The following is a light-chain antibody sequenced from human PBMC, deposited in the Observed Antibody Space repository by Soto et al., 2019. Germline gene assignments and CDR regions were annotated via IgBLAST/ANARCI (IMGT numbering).Light chain of an antibody. J-gene: IGLJ2*01. V-gene: IGLV2-14*01. CDR3: SSFTSSSTVL. CDR1: SSDVGGYNY. CDR2: EVT. Sequence: QSVLTQPASVSGSLGQSITISCTGTSSDVGGYNYVSWYQHHPGKDPKFVIFEVTKRPSGVSSRFSGSKSGNTASLTVSGLQAEDEGDYYCSSFTSSSTVLFGGGTKLTVL.